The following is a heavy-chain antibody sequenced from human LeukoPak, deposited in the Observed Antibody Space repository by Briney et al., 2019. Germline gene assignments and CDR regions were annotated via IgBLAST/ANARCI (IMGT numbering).Heavy chain of an antibody. CDR1: GYTLTELS. CDR2: FDPEDGET. V-gene: IGHV1-24*01. J-gene: IGHJ4*02. CDR3: ATDSGSYYLFDY. Sequence: GASVKVSCKVSGYTLTELSIHWVRQAPGKGLEWMGGFDPEDGETLYAQKFQGRVTMTEDTSTDTAYMELSSLRSEDTAVYYCATDSGSYYLFDYWGQGTLVTVSS. D-gene: IGHD1-26*01.